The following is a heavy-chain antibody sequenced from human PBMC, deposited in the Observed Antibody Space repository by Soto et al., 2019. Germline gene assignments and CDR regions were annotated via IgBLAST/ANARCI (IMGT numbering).Heavy chain of an antibody. Sequence: QVQLVESGGGVVQPGRSLRLSCAASAFTFSSYRIHWVRQAPGKGLDWVAVISYDASDKYYADSVKGRFTISRDNSENTLYLQMNSRRAEDTAVYYCVKERYGQLWLAGYGMDVWGQGTTVTVSS. D-gene: IGHD5-18*01. CDR3: VKERYGQLWLAGYGMDV. CDR2: ISYDASDK. CDR1: AFTFSSYR. J-gene: IGHJ6*02. V-gene: IGHV3-30*18.